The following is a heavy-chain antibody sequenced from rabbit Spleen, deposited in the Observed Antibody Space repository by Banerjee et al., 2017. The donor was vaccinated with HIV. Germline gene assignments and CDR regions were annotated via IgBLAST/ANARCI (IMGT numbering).Heavy chain of an antibody. J-gene: IGHJ6*01. CDR1: GFSFSSGYY. Sequence: QQQLEESGGGLVKPEGSLTLTCTASGFSFSSGYYMCWVRQAPGKGLEWIACMAVGSGSTYYASWATGRFTISKTSSTTVTLQLTSLTAADTATYFCARDLPDVIGWNFGWWGQGTLVTVS. D-gene: IGHD4-1*01. V-gene: IGHV1S45*01. CDR3: ARDLPDVIGWNFGW. CDR2: MAVGSGST.